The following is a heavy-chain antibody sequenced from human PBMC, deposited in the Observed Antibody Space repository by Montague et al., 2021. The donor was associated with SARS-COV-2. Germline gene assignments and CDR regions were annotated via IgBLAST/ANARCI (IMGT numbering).Heavy chain of an antibody. J-gene: IGHJ5*02. CDR2: IYYSGST. V-gene: IGHV4-59*01. CDR1: GGSISSYY. CDR3: ARRSLGYCSGGSCYSAFDP. D-gene: IGHD2-15*01. Sequence: SETLSLTCTASGGSISSYYWSWIRQPPGKGLEWIGYIYYSGSTNYNPSLKSRVTISVDTSKNQFSLKLSSVTAADTAVYYCARRSLGYCSGGSCYSAFDPWGQGTLVTVSS.